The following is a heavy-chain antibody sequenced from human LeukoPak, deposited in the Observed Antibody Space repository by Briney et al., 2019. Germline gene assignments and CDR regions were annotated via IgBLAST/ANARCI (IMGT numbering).Heavy chain of an antibody. CDR1: GFTFSIFE. CDR2: ISSSGSTI. Sequence: GGSLRLSCTVSGFTFSIFEMNWVRQAPGKGLEWVSYISSSGSTIYYADSVKGRFTISRDNAKNSLYLQMNSLRAEDTAVYYCARAFGGAPGYWGQGTLVTVSS. V-gene: IGHV3-48*03. CDR3: ARAFGGAPGY. D-gene: IGHD3-16*01. J-gene: IGHJ4*02.